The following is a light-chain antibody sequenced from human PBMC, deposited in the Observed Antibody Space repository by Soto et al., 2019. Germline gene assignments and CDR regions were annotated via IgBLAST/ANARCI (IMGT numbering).Light chain of an antibody. J-gene: IGKJ2*01. V-gene: IGKV1-5*01. CDR2: DAS. CDR1: QSISSW. CDR3: QQYNSYPYT. Sequence: DIQMTQSPSNLSASVGDRVTITCRASQSISSWLAWYQQKPGKAPQLLVYDASSLESGVTSRCSGSGSGTEFTLTISSLQTDDFATYYYQQYNSYPYTFGQGTKLEIK.